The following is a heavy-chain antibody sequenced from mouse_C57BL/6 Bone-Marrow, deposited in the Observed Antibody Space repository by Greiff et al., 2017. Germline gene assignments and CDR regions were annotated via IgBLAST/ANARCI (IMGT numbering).Heavy chain of an antibody. CDR1: GYTFTDYY. D-gene: IGHD1-1*01. V-gene: IGHV1-19*01. J-gene: IGHJ3*01. CDR3: ARPSYDGSSYGFAY. CDR2: INPSNGGT. Sequence: EVQLVESGPVLVKPGASVKMSCKASGYTFTDYYMNWVKQSHGKSLEWIGVINPSNGGTSYNQKFKGKATLTVDKSSSTAYIELNSLTSEDSAVYDCARPSYDGSSYGFAYWGQGTLVTVSA.